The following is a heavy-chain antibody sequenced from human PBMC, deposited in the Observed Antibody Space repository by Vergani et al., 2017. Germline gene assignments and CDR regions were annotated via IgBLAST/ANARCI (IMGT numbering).Heavy chain of an antibody. Sequence: QVQLVESGGGVVQPGRSLRLSCAASGFTFSSYAMHWVRQAPGKGLEWVSVIYSGGSTYYADSVKGRFTISRDNSKNTLYLQMNSLRAEDTAVYYCALSSTGWFDPWGQGTLVTVSS. D-gene: IGHD6-13*01. J-gene: IGHJ5*02. CDR2: IYSGGST. V-gene: IGHV3-NL1*01. CDR3: ALSSTGWFDP. CDR1: GFTFSSYA.